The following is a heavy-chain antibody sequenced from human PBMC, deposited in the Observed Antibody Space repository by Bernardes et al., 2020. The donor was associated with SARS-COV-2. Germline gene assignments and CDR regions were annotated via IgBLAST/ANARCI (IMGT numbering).Heavy chain of an antibody. J-gene: IGHJ4*02. Sequence: SLRLSCAASGFTFSSYGMHWVRQAPGKGLEWVAVISYDGSNKYYADSVKGRFTISRDNSKNTLYLQMNSLRAEDTAVYYCAKDRTSIAAAGKSLTFDYWGQGTLVTVSS. D-gene: IGHD6-13*01. V-gene: IGHV3-30*18. CDR1: GFTFSSYG. CDR2: ISYDGSNK. CDR3: AKDRTSIAAAGKSLTFDY.